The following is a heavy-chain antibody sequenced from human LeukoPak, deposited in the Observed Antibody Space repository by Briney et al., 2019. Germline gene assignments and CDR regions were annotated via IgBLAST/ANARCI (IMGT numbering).Heavy chain of an antibody. Sequence: GGSLRLSCAASGFTFSSYEMNWVRQAPGKGLEWVSYISSSGSTIYYADSVKGRFTISRDNSKNTLYLQMNSLRAEDTAVYYCARDDGYNLFDYWGQGTLVTVSS. CDR2: ISSSGSTI. CDR3: ARDDGYNLFDY. J-gene: IGHJ4*02. CDR1: GFTFSSYE. D-gene: IGHD5-24*01. V-gene: IGHV3-48*03.